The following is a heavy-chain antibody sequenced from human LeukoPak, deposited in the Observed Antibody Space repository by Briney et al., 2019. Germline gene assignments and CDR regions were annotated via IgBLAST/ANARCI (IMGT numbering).Heavy chain of an antibody. Sequence: ASVKVSCKASGYTFTGYYMHWVRQAPGQGLEWMGIINPSGGSTSYEQKFQGRVTMTRDTSTSTVYMELSSLRSEDTAVYYCARDWALDSGYYDSSGTVVYSYWGQGTLVTVSS. V-gene: IGHV1-46*01. CDR1: GYTFTGYY. CDR2: INPSGGST. CDR3: ARDWALDSGYYDSSGTVVYSY. D-gene: IGHD3-22*01. J-gene: IGHJ4*02.